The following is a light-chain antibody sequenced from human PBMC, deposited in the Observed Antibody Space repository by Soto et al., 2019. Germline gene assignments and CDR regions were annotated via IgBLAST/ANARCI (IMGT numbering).Light chain of an antibody. CDR1: QTSNW. V-gene: IGKV1-5*03. CDR2: KAS. J-gene: IGKJ1*01. Sequence: DIQMTQSPSILSASVGDRVTISCRASQTSNWLAWYQQKPGKDLKLLIYKASSLESGVPSRFSCSGSGTEFTLTIRSLQPVDFATYYTQQYNKYSPRTFGQGTKMVLK. CDR3: QQYNKYSPRT.